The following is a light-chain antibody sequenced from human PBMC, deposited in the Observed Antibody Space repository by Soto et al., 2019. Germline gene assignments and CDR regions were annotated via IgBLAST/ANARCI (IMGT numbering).Light chain of an antibody. Sequence: QCMVTQPPSVSGAPGQRFTISCTGSISNIGAGHDVHWYQQLPGTAPKLLIYGNGNRPSGVPDRFSGSKSGTSASLAIAGLQADDEADYYRQSYDSSLSGSEVFGTGTKVTVL. V-gene: IGLV1-40*01. CDR1: ISNIGAGHD. CDR3: QSYDSSLSGSEV. CDR2: GNG. J-gene: IGLJ1*01.